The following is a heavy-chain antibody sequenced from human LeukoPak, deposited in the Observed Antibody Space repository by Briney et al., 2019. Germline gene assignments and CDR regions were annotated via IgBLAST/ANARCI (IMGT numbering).Heavy chain of an antibody. D-gene: IGHD2-15*01. CDR1: GFSFSSYP. CDR3: AKLYCSGGGCYSGRTYFDY. J-gene: IGHJ4*02. Sequence: PGGSLRLSCAASGFSFSSYPMNWVRQAPGKGLEWLSYTSDSGSTIYYADSVKGRFTISRDNAKNSLYLQMNSLRDEDTAVYYCAKLYCSGGGCYSGRTYFDYWGQGTLVTVSS. CDR2: TSDSGSTI. V-gene: IGHV3-48*02.